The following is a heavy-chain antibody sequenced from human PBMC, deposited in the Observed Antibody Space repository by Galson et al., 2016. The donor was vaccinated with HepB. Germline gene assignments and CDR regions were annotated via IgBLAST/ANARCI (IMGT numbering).Heavy chain of an antibody. Sequence: SETLSLTCTVSGGSIRSSTYYWGWIRQPPGKGLEWIASIFSSGSTYYHPSLKSRVTISVDTSKNQFALRLSSVTAADTAVYYCARRGRAVIWTWGQGTLVTVSS. CDR3: ARRGRAVIWT. V-gene: IGHV4-39*01. D-gene: IGHD3-10*01. J-gene: IGHJ5*02. CDR2: IFSSGST. CDR1: GGSIRSSTYY.